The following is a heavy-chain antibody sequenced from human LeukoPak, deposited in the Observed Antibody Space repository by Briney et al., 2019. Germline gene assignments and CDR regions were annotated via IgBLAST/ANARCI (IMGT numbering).Heavy chain of an antibody. J-gene: IGHJ4*02. V-gene: IGHV4-61*01. CDR1: GGSVSSGSYY. CDR3: ASSIAVAGTSGPFDY. CDR2: IYYSGST. Sequence: PSETLSLTCTVSGGSVSSGSYYWNWIRQPPGKGLDWIGYIYYSGSTNYNPSLKSRVTISVDTSKNQFSLKLSSVTAADTAVYYCASSIAVAGTSGPFDYWGQGTLVTVSS. D-gene: IGHD6-19*01.